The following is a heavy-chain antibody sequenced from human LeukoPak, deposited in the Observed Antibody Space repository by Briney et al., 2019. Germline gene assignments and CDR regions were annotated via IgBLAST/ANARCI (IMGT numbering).Heavy chain of an antibody. Sequence: PGGSLRLSCAASGFTFSNAWMSWIRQAPGKGLEWVGSIKSKTDGGTTDYAAPVKGRSTISSDDSKNTLYLQMNSLKTDESAVYEGTTVALGVRGGGWGQGTLVTVSS. D-gene: IGHD3-3*01. CDR2: IKSKTDGGTT. CDR3: TTVALGVRGGG. J-gene: IGHJ4*02. V-gene: IGHV3-15*01. CDR1: GFTFSNAW.